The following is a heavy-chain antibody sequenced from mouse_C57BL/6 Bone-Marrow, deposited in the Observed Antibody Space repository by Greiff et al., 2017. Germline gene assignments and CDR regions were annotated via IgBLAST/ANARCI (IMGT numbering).Heavy chain of an antibody. CDR3: TTPYDYDDPRGFAY. CDR1: GFNIKDDY. Sequence: EVHLVESGAELVRPGASVKLSCTASGFNIKDDYMHWVKQRPEQGLEWIGWIEPENGDTEYASKFQGKATITADTSSNTAYLQLSSLTSEDTAVYYCTTPYDYDDPRGFAYWGQGTLVTVSA. D-gene: IGHD2-4*01. V-gene: IGHV14-4*01. J-gene: IGHJ3*01. CDR2: IEPENGDT.